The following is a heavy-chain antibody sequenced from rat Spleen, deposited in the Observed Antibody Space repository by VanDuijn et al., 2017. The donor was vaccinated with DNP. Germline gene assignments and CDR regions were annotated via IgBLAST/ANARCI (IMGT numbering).Heavy chain of an antibody. J-gene: IGHJ4*01. CDR2: ISSGGGAT. V-gene: IGHV5-46*01. Sequence: EVQLVESGGGLVQPGRSMKLSCAASGFTFSSFPMAWVRQAPTKGLAWVATISSGGGATYYRDSVKGRFTISRDNAKSTLYLQMNSLRSEDTATYYCTRVNLQLQRYYAMDAWGQGTSVTVSS. D-gene: IGHD1-5*01. CDR1: GFTFSSFP. CDR3: TRVNLQLQRYYAMDA.